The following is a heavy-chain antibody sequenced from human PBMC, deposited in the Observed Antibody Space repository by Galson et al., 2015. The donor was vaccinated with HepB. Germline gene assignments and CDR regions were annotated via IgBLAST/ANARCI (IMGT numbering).Heavy chain of an antibody. CDR3: AKVFPEKTDGWYRQALYYFDS. CDR1: GFTFNYHA. V-gene: IGHV3-23*01. CDR2: ISGSGGST. J-gene: IGHJ4*01. D-gene: IGHD6-19*01. Sequence: SLRLSCAASGFTFNYHAMNWVRQAPGKGLEWVASISGSGGSTYYADSVKGRFTVSRDNSLDTVDLQMDSLRADDTAIYFCAKVFPEKTDGWYRQALYYFDSWGHGTRVTVSS.